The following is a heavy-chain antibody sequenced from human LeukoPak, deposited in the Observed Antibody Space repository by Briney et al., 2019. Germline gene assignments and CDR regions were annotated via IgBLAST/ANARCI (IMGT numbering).Heavy chain of an antibody. CDR2: MNPNSGNT. D-gene: IGHD3-3*01. Sequence: GASVKVSCKASGYTFTSYDINWVRQATRRGLEWMGWMNPNSGNTGYAQKFQGRVTITRNTSISTAYMELSSLRSEDTAVYYCAREGGYYDFWSGYYRTAFDIWGQGTVVTVSS. CDR1: GYTFTSYD. J-gene: IGHJ3*02. V-gene: IGHV1-8*03. CDR3: AREGGYYDFWSGYYRTAFDI.